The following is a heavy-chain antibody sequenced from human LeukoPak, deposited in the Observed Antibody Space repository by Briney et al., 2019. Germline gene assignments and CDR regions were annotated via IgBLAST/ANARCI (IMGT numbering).Heavy chain of an antibody. CDR3: AKDRVVDGYNWGLLYYFDY. Sequence: PGGSLRLSCAASGFTFSSYGMHWVRQAPGKGLEWVAFIRYDGSNKYYADSVKGRFTISRDNSKNTLYLQMNSLRAEDTAVYYCAKDRVVDGYNWGLLYYFDYWGQGTLVTVSS. V-gene: IGHV3-30*02. J-gene: IGHJ4*02. D-gene: IGHD5-24*01. CDR1: GFTFSSYG. CDR2: IRYDGSNK.